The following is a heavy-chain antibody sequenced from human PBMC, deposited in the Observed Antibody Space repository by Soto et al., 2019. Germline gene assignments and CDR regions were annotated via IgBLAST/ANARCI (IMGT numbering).Heavy chain of an antibody. CDR1: GYTFTGYY. V-gene: IGHV1-2*02. CDR2: INPNSGGT. CDR3: GRAVDAAMDPLDY. D-gene: IGHD5-18*01. Sequence: ASVKVSCKASGYTFTGYYMHWVRQAPGQGLEWMGWINPNSGGTNYAQKFQGRVTMTRDTSVSTAYMELTSLRTEDAAVYFCGRAVDAAMDPLDYWGQGTLVTVSS. J-gene: IGHJ4*02.